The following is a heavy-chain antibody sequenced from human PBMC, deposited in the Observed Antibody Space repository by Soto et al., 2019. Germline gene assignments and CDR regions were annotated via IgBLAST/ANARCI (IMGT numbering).Heavy chain of an antibody. Sequence: QVQLQESGPGLVRPSETLSLTCTVSGASFTSYYWSWIRQPPGKGLEWIGYIYYGETTNHNPSLKSRVTISRDTSKNQVFLKLTSVTAADTAVYYCARRRTERHNWFDPWGQGTLVTVSS. CDR2: IYYGETT. V-gene: IGHV4-59*01. CDR3: ARRRTERHNWFDP. CDR1: GASFTSYY. D-gene: IGHD1-1*01. J-gene: IGHJ5*02.